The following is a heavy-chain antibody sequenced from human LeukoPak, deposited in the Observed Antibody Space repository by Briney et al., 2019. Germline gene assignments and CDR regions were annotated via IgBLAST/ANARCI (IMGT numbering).Heavy chain of an antibody. CDR2: INPNSGGT. D-gene: IGHD2-2*01. J-gene: IGHJ4*02. Sequence: ASVKVSCKASGYSFTDYYVHWVRQAPGHGLEWLGWINPNSGGTNYAQKFQGRVTMTRDTSINTAYMELSGLRPDDTAVYYRARVPRPRDPTSSAAHQPFDYWGQGTLVTVSS. V-gene: IGHV1-2*02. CDR3: ARVPRPRDPTSSAAHQPFDY. CDR1: GYSFTDYY.